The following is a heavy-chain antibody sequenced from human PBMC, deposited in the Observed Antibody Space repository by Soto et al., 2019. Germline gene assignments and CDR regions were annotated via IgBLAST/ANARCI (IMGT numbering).Heavy chain of an antibody. Sequence: SETLSLTCTVSGGSISSGGYYWSWIRQHPGKGLEWIGYIYYSGSTYYNPSLKSRVTISVDTSKNQFSLKLSSVTAADTAVYYRARVLLWFGELPYGMDVWGQGTTVTVSS. CDR1: GGSISSGGYY. V-gene: IGHV4-31*03. CDR3: ARVLLWFGELPYGMDV. CDR2: IYYSGST. J-gene: IGHJ6*02. D-gene: IGHD3-10*01.